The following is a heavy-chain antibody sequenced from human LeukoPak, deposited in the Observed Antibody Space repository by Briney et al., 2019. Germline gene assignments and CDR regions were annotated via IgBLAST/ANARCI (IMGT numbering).Heavy chain of an antibody. J-gene: IGHJ4*02. V-gene: IGHV3-48*04. Sequence: GGSLRLSCGASSFTFSSYVMSWVRQAPGKGLEWGSYISSSGSTIYYADSVKGLFTISRDNAKNSLYLQMNSLRAEDTAVYYCARDLSVLGYFDYWGQGTLVTVSS. CDR3: ARDLSVLGYFDY. CDR1: SFTFSSYV. CDR2: ISSSGSTI. D-gene: IGHD2/OR15-2a*01.